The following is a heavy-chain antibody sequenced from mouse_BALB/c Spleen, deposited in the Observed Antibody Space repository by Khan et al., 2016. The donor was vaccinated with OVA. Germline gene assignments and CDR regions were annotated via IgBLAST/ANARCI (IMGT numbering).Heavy chain of an antibody. CDR3: ARGARYWYFDV. V-gene: IGHV9-1*02. J-gene: IGHJ1*01. CDR2: INTYTGEP. Sequence: QIQLVQSGPELKKPGETVKISCKASGYTFTNYGMNWVKQAPGKGLKWMGWINTYTGEPKYTDDFQGRFAFSLETSAITAYLQINNLKNEDMATYFCARGARYWYFDVWGAGTTVTVSS. CDR1: GYTFTNYG.